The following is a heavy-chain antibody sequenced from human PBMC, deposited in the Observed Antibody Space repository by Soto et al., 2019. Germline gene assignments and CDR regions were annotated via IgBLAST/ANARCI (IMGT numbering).Heavy chain of an antibody. CDR2: IIPIFGTA. Sequence: QVQLVQSGAEVKKPGSSVKVSCKASGGTFSSYAISWVRQAPGQGLEWMGGIIPIFGTANYAQKFQGRVTITADKSTSTAYMELSSLRSEDTAAYYCARSPSMGYGSGSYLDYWGQGTLVTVSS. CDR1: GGTFSSYA. CDR3: ARSPSMGYGSGSYLDY. J-gene: IGHJ4*02. D-gene: IGHD3-10*01. V-gene: IGHV1-69*06.